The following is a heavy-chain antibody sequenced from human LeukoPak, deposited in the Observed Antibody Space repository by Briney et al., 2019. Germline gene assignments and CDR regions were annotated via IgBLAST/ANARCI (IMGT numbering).Heavy chain of an antibody. D-gene: IGHD6-13*01. J-gene: IGHJ6*02. CDR3: ASGGIAAATGAYYYYGMDV. CDR2: INPNSGGT. Sequence: SVKVSCKASGYTLTGYYMHWVRQAPGQGLEWMGWINPNSGGTNYAQKFQGGVTMSRDTSISTAYMALSRLRCDGTDVYYCASGGIAAATGAYYYYGMDVWGQGTTVTVSS. CDR1: GYTLTGYY. V-gene: IGHV1-2*02.